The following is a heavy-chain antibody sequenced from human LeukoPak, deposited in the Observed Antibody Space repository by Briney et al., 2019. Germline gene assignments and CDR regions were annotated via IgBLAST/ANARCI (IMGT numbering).Heavy chain of an antibody. V-gene: IGHV4-34*01. Sequence: SETLSLTCAVYGGSFSGYYWSWIRQPPGKGLEWIGEINHSGSTNYNPSLKSRVTISVDTSKNQFSLKLSSVTAADTAVYYCARFTAVAGGFDYWAREPWSPSPQ. CDR3: ARFTAVAGGFDY. CDR1: GGSFSGYY. CDR2: INHSGST. D-gene: IGHD6-19*01. J-gene: IGHJ4*02.